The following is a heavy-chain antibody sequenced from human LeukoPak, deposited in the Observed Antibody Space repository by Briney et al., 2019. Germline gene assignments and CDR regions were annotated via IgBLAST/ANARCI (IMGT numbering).Heavy chain of an antibody. CDR3: AKGVDYYYYYYMDV. V-gene: IGHV3-30*02. J-gene: IGHJ6*03. CDR2: IRYDGSNK. D-gene: IGHD3-3*01. CDR1: GFTFSSYG. Sequence: PGGSLRLSRAASGFTFSSYGMHWVRQAPGKGLEWVAFIRYDGSNKYYADSVKGRFTISRDNSKNTLYLQMNSLRAEDTAVYYCAKGVDYYYYYYMDVWGKGTTVTVSS.